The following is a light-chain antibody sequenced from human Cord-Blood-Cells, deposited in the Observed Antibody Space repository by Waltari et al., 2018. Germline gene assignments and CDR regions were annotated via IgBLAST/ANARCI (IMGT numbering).Light chain of an antibody. CDR3: GSDTSSSTRV. V-gene: IGLV2-14*01. J-gene: IGLJ3*02. CDR1: SSDVGGYNY. Sequence: QSALTQPASVSGSPGQSITIPCTGTSSDVGGYNYVSWYQQHPGKPPKLMIYDVSKRPSGVSNIFSGSNSGYTASRTICGLHAEDEADYYCGSDTSSSTRVFGGGTKLTVL. CDR2: DVS.